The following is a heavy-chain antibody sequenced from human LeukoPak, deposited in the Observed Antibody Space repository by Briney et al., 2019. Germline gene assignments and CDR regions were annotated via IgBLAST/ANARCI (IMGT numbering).Heavy chain of an antibody. V-gene: IGHV1-2*02. D-gene: IGHD5-18*01. Sequence: ASVKVSFKASGYTFTGYYMHWVRQAPGQGLEWMGWINPNSGGTNYAQKFQGRVTMTRDTSISTAYMELSRLRSDDTAVYYCARDRGYSYSDIWYFDLWGRGTLVTVSS. CDR3: ARDRGYSYSDIWYFDL. CDR1: GYTFTGYY. CDR2: INPNSGGT. J-gene: IGHJ2*01.